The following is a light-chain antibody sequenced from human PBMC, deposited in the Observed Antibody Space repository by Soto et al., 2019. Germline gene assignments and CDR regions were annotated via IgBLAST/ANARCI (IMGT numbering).Light chain of an antibody. V-gene: IGLV2-14*01. CDR3: NSYTTSNTFV. Sequence: QSVLTQPASVSGSPGQSITISCTGTSSDVGGYNYVSWYQQHPGKAPKLIIFEVSYRPSGISNRFSASKSGDTASLTISGLQADDEADYYCNSYTTSNTFVFGSGTKVTVL. CDR2: EVS. J-gene: IGLJ1*01. CDR1: SSDVGGYNY.